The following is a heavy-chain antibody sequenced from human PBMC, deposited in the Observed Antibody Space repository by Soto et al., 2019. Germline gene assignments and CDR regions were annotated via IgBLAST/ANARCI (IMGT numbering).Heavy chain of an antibody. J-gene: IGHJ4*02. V-gene: IGHV1-46*01. CDR1: GYTFTKYY. Sequence: ASVKVSCKASGYTFTKYYMHWVRQAPGQGLEWMGIINPSGGSTTYAQKFQDRVTMTSDTSTNTVYVELNSLRSEDTAIYFCARAGENYGSGTFSPPLRYYFNSWGQGTLVTVSS. D-gene: IGHD3-10*01. CDR2: INPSGGST. CDR3: ARAGENYGSGTFSPPLRYYFNS.